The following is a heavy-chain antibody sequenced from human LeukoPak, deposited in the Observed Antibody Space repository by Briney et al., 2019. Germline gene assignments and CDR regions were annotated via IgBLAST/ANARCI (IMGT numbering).Heavy chain of an antibody. CDR2: IFPSGGEI. Sequence: GGSLRLSCAASGFTFSTFAMIWVRQPPGKGLEWVSSIFPSGGEIHYADSVRGRSIISRDNSKSTLSLQMNSLRAEDTAIYYCATYRQVLLPFESWGQGTLVTVSS. CDR3: ATYRQVLLPFES. V-gene: IGHV3-23*01. CDR1: GFTFSTFA. J-gene: IGHJ4*02. D-gene: IGHD2-8*02.